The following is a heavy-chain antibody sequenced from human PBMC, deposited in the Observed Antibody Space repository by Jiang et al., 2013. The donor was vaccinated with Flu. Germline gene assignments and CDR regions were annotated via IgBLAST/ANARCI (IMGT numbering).Heavy chain of an antibody. J-gene: IGHJ6*02. D-gene: IGHD3-3*01. V-gene: IGHV1-8*01. CDR1: GYTFTSYD. Sequence: GAEVKKPGASVKVSCKASGYTFTSYDINWVRQATGQGLEWMGWMNPNSGNTGYAQKFQGRVTMTRNTSISTAYMELSSLRSEDTAVYYCARLYDFWSGRSYYYYYGMDVWGQGTTVTVSS. CDR2: MNPNSGNT. CDR3: ARLYDFWSGRSYYYYYGMDV.